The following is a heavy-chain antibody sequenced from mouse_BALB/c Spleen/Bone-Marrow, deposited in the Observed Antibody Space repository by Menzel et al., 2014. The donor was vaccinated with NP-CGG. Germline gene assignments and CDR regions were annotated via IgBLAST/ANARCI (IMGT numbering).Heavy chain of an antibody. V-gene: IGHV1S34*01. CDR2: ISCYNGAT. J-gene: IGHJ4*01. CDR1: GYSFTGYH. CDR3: ARGGTMISTDAMDY. D-gene: IGHD2-4*01. Sequence: LVKTGASVKISCKASGYSFTGYHMHWVKQSHGKSLEWIGYISCYNGATRYNQKFKGKATFTVDTSSSTAHMQFNSLTSEDSAVYFCARGGTMISTDAMDYWGQGTSVTVSS.